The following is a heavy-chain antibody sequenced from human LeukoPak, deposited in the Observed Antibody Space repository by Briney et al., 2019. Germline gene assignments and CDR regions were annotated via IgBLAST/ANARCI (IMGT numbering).Heavy chain of an antibody. J-gene: IGHJ4*02. CDR1: GFTFSSYW. D-gene: IGHD2-2*01. CDR2: IASDGST. CDR3: AKDIKGIVVVPAAIPH. Sequence: GSLRLSCAASGFTFSSYWMHWVRQAPGKGLVWVSRIASDGSTVYADSVKGRFTISRDNSKNTLYLQMNSLRAEDTAVYYCAKDIKGIVVVPAAIPHWGQGTLVTVSS. V-gene: IGHV3-74*01.